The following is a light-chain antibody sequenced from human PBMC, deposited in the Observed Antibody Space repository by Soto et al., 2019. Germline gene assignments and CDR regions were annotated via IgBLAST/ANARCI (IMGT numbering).Light chain of an antibody. J-gene: IGKJ4*01. V-gene: IGKV4-1*01. CDR3: QQYYNTPLT. Sequence: DIVMTQSPDSLAVSLGERATINCKSSQTVLSGSNNKNFLAWFQQKPGQPPKLLIYWASTRESGVPDRFAGSGSGTDFTLTISSVQAEDVALYYCQQYYNTPLTFGGGTKVEIK. CDR1: QTVLSGSNNKNF. CDR2: WAS.